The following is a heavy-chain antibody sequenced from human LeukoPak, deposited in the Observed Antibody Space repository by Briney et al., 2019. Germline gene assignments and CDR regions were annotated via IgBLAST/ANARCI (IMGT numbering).Heavy chain of an antibody. D-gene: IGHD6-25*01. J-gene: IGHJ4*02. CDR2: IRYDGAIK. Sequence: PGGSLRLSCAASGFTFTTYGMHWVRQAPGKGLEWVAFIRYDGAIKHYADSVKGRFTISRDNSKNALYLQMGSLRAEDMAVYYCARGQRLQQIDYWGQGTLVTVSS. V-gene: IGHV3-30*02. CDR1: GFTFTTYG. CDR3: ARGQRLQQIDY.